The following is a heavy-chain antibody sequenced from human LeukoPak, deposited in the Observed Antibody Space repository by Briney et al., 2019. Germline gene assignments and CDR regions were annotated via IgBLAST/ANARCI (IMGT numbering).Heavy chain of an antibody. D-gene: IGHD5-18*01. CDR1: GFTVSSNY. CDR2: IYSGGST. CDR3: TNFMRIQLWFAFIDFGD. V-gene: IGHV3-53*01. J-gene: IGHJ4*02. Sequence: PGGSLRLSCAASGFTVSSNYMSWVRQAPGKGREGGSVIYSGGSTYYADSVKGRFTISSNNSKNTLYLQMNSLTAETPAEYYGTNFMRIQLWFAFIDFGDWGRGTLVTFSS.